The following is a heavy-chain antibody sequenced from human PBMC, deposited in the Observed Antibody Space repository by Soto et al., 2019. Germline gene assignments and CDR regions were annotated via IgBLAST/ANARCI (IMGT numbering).Heavy chain of an antibody. V-gene: IGHV3-7*01. J-gene: IGHJ4*02. CDR3: ARELPFGGGYYFDY. D-gene: IGHD3-3*01. Sequence: GGSLRLSCAASGFTFSSYWMSWVRQAPGKGLEWVANIKQDGSEKYYVDSVKGRFTISRDNAKNSLYLQMNSLRAEDTAVYYCARELPFGGGYYFDYWGQGTLVTVSS. CDR2: IKQDGSEK. CDR1: GFTFSSYW.